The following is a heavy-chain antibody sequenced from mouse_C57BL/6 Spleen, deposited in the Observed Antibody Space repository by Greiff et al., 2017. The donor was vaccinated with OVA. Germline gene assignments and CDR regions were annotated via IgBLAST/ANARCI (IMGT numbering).Heavy chain of an antibody. CDR2: ISDGGSYT. D-gene: IGHD1-1*01. V-gene: IGHV5-4*03. CDR1: GFTFSSYA. Sequence: DVKLVESGGGLVKPGGSLKLSCAASGFTFSSYAMSWVRQTPEKRLEWVATISDGGSYTYYPDNVKGRFTISRDNAKNNLYLQMSHLKSEDTAMYYCARGRNYYGTWYFDVWGTGTTVTVSS. J-gene: IGHJ1*03. CDR3: ARGRNYYGTWYFDV.